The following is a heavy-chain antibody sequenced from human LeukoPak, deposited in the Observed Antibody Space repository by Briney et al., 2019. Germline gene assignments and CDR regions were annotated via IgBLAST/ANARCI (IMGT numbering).Heavy chain of an antibody. D-gene: IGHD3-16*02. CDR2: IKSKTDGGTT. CDR3: TTVSAVSYYFDY. Sequence: GGSLRLSCAASGFTFSNAWMSWVRQAPGKGLEWVGRIKSKTDGGTTDYAAPVEGRFTISRDDSKNTLYLQMNSLKTEDTAVYYCTTVSAVSYYFDYWGQGTLVTVSS. CDR1: GFTFSNAW. J-gene: IGHJ4*02. V-gene: IGHV3-15*01.